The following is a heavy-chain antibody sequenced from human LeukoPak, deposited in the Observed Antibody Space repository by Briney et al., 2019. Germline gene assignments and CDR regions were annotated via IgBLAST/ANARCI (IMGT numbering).Heavy chain of an antibody. CDR1: GGSIANYF. CDR2: VYSDGST. Sequence: NPSETLYLTCTVSGGSIANYFWSWIRQSPGKGLEWIGYVYSDGSTKYKSSLKSRVTISVDTSKNQFSLKLSSVTAADTAVYYCARASDSSGSYSGGHIWGQGTMVTVSS. D-gene: IGHD6-19*01. V-gene: IGHV4-59*01. CDR3: ARASDSSGSYSGGHI. J-gene: IGHJ3*02.